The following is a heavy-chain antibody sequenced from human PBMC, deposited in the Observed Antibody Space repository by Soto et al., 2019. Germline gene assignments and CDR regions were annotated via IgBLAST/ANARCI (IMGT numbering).Heavy chain of an antibody. CDR3: AKDLRPDGVWDFDY. D-gene: IGHD4-17*01. CDR1: GFTFSSYI. CDR2: INSGGRT. V-gene: IGHV3-23*01. Sequence: EVQLLESGGGLVQPGGSLRLSCAASGFTFSSYIMNWVRQAPGKGLEWVSGINSGGRTYYADSVKGRFTISRDDSKNTLYLQIISLRAEDTAVYYCAKDLRPDGVWDFDYWGQGTLVTVSS. J-gene: IGHJ4*02.